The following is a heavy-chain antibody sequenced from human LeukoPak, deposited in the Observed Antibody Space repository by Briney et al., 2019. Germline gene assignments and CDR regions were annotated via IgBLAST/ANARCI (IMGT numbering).Heavy chain of an antibody. Sequence: GGSLRLSCTAGFTFSSYAMTWVRQAPGKGLEWVSLISGTGGTTYDADSVKGRFTISRDNPKNTLYLQMNSLRAEDTAVYYCAKAGSQYYYYGLGVWGQGTTVTVSS. V-gene: IGHV3-23*01. D-gene: IGHD3-10*01. CDR1: GFTFSSYA. J-gene: IGHJ6*02. CDR3: AKAGSQYYYYGLGV. CDR2: ISGTGGTT.